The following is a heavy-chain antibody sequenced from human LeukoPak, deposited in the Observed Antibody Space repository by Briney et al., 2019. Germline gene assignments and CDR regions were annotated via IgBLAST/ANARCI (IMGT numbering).Heavy chain of an antibody. D-gene: IGHD3-22*01. V-gene: IGHV1-18*01. CDR2: ISAYNGNT. Sequence: GASVKVSCKASGYTFTSYGISWVRQAPGQGLEWMGWISAYNGNTNYAKKFQGRVTLTTDTSTSTAYMELRSLRSDDTAVYYCARDFSEQYYYDSSGTTYNWFDPWGQGTLVTVSS. CDR1: GYTFTSYG. J-gene: IGHJ5*02. CDR3: ARDFSEQYYYDSSGTTYNWFDP.